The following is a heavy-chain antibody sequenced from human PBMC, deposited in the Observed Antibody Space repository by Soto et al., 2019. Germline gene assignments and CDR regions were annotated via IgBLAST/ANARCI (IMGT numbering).Heavy chain of an antibody. CDR3: ARGPNWNARYYYYGMDV. V-gene: IGHV1-69*13. CDR2: IVPIYGIP. D-gene: IGHD1-1*01. Sequence: SVKVSCKTSGGTFNTHAISWVRQAPGHGFEWMGGIVPIYGIPSHAQKFQGRVTITADEPTTTVYMELSSLRSDDTAVYYCARGPNWNARYYYYGMDVCGQGTTVTVSS. CDR1: GGTFNTHA. J-gene: IGHJ6*02.